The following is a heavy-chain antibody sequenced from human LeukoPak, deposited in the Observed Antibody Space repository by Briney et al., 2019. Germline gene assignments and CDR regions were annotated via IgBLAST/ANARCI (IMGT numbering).Heavy chain of an antibody. J-gene: IGHJ4*02. Sequence: GRSLRLSCAASGFTFDDYAMHWVRQAPGKGLEWVSGISWNSGSIGYADSVKGRFTISRDNAKNSLYLQMNSLRAEDTALYYCAKAIGIAVAGSLDDYWGQGTLVTASS. V-gene: IGHV3-9*01. CDR2: ISWNSGSI. CDR1: GFTFDDYA. CDR3: AKAIGIAVAGSLDDY. D-gene: IGHD6-19*01.